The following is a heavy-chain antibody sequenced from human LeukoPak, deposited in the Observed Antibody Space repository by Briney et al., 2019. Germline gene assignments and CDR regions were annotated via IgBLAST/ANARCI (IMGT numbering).Heavy chain of an antibody. V-gene: IGHV4-4*07. CDR2: IYTSGST. D-gene: IGHD4-17*01. J-gene: IGHJ4*02. Sequence: SETLSLTCTVSGGSVSSYYWSWIRQPAGKGLEWIGRIYTSGSTNYNPSLKSRVTISVDTSKNQFSLKLSSVTAADTAVYYCARAEKNAYGDYVISYWGQGTLVTVSS. CDR3: ARAEKNAYGDYVISY. CDR1: GGSVSSYY.